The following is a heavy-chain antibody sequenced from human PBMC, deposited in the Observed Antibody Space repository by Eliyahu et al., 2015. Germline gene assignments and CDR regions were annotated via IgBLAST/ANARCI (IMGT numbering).Heavy chain of an antibody. Sequence: QVQLQESGPGLVKPSQTLSLTCTVSGGSISSGDYYWSWIRQPPGKGLEWIGYIYYSGSTYYNPSLKSRVTISVDTSKNQFSLKLSSVTAADTAVYYCARVLPSGVITNEGTDAFDIWGQGTMVTVSS. D-gene: IGHD3-22*01. CDR1: GGSISSGDYY. CDR3: ARVLPSGVITNEGTDAFDI. J-gene: IGHJ3*02. V-gene: IGHV4-30-4*01. CDR2: IYYSGST.